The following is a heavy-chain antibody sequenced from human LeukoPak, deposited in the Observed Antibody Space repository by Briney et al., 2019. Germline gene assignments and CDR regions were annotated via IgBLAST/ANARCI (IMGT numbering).Heavy chain of an antibody. CDR2: ITSNGDTT. V-gene: IGHV3-64*02. D-gene: IGHD4-17*01. Sequence: GGSLRLSCAASGFTFNNYAMHWVRQAPGKGLEYVSAITSNGDTTYYADSVKGRFTISRDNSKNILFLQMNSLRAEDTAVYYCARDRLDYGDYMDAWGKGTTVTVSS. CDR1: GFTFNNYA. CDR3: ARDRLDYGDYMDA. J-gene: IGHJ6*03.